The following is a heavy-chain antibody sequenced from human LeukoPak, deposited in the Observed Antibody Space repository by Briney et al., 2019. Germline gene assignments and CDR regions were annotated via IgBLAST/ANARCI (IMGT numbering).Heavy chain of an antibody. J-gene: IGHJ3*02. CDR3: ARAGAGNAFDI. CDR2: ISNNGGSS. V-gene: IGHV3-64*04. D-gene: IGHD1-26*01. Sequence: GGSLRLSCSASGCTFSAYAMYWVRQAPGKGLEYVSGISNNGGSSFYADSVKGRFTISRDNSKNTLYLQMNSLRAEDTAVYYCARAGAGNAFDIWGQGTMVTVSS. CDR1: GCTFSAYA.